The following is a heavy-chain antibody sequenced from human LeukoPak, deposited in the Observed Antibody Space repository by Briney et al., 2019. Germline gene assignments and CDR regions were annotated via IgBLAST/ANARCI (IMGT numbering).Heavy chain of an antibody. CDR2: ISAYNGNT. D-gene: IGHD2-21*02. J-gene: IGHJ3*02. CDR1: GYTFTSYG. CDR3: ARAPVVVTAQDAFDI. V-gene: IGHV1-18*01. Sequence: ASVKATCKASGYTFTSYGISWVRQAPGQGLEWMGWISAYNGNTNYAQKLQGRVTMTTDTSTSTAYMELRSLRSDDTAVYYCARAPVVVTAQDAFDIWGQGTMVTVSS.